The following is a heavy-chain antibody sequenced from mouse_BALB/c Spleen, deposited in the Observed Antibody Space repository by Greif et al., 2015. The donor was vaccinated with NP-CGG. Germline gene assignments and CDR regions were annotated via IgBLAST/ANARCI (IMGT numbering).Heavy chain of an antibody. CDR3: NADSSGYDYAMDD. J-gene: IGHJ4*01. D-gene: IGHD3-2*01. CDR2: IDPENGDT. V-gene: IGHV14-4*02. CDR1: GFNIRDYY. Sequence: EVQLQQSGAELVRSGASVKLSCTASGFNIRDYYMHWVKQRPEQGLEWIGWIDPENGDTEYAPKFQGKATMTADTSSNTAYLQLSSLTSEDTAVYYCNADSSGYDYAMDDWGQGTSVTVSS.